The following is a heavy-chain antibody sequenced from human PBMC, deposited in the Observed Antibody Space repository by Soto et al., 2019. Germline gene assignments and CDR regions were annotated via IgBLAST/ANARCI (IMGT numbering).Heavy chain of an antibody. J-gene: IGHJ5*02. Sequence: QVQLVQSGAEVKKPGASVKVSCKASGYTFTSYDINWVRQATGQGLEWMGWMNPNSGNTGYAQKFQGRVTMTRNTAVVTPYMELSSLRSEDTGVYYCGRDQQVRGLDPWGLGTLVTVAS. V-gene: IGHV1-8*01. D-gene: IGHD6-13*01. CDR3: GRDQQVRGLDP. CDR2: MNPNSGNT. CDR1: GYTFTSYD.